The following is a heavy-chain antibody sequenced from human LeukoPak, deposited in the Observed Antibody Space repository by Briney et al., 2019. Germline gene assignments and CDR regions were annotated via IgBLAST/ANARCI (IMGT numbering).Heavy chain of an antibody. D-gene: IGHD1-26*01. CDR1: GYTFTSYY. J-gene: IGHJ4*02. Sequence: ASVKVSCKASGYTFTSYYMHWVRQAPGQGLEWMGIINPSGGSTSYAQKFQGRVTITADESTSTAYMELSSLRSEDTAVYYCARRATTGNFDYWGQGTLVTVSS. V-gene: IGHV1-46*01. CDR2: INPSGGST. CDR3: ARRATTGNFDY.